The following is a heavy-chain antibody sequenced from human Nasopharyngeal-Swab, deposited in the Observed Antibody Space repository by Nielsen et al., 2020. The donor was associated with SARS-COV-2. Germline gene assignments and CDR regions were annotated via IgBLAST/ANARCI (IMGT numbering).Heavy chain of an antibody. Sequence: ASVKVSCKASGYTFTSYGISWVRQAPGQGLEWMGWISAYNGNTNYAQKLQGRVTMTTDTSTSTAYMELRSLRSEDTAVYYCARDFGSGWLDYYYYYMDVWGKGTTVTVSS. CDR3: ARDFGSGWLDYYYYYMDV. V-gene: IGHV1-18*04. CDR1: GYTFTSYG. J-gene: IGHJ6*03. D-gene: IGHD6-19*01. CDR2: ISAYNGNT.